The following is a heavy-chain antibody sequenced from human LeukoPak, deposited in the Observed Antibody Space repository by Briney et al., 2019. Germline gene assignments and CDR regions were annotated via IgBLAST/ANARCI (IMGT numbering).Heavy chain of an antibody. Sequence: GSLRLSCAASGFTVRRNYMSWVRQAPGKGLEWVSVIYSAGNTHYADSVKGRFTISRDKFRNILYLQMDSLRAEDTAVYYCARTADYGDFVPWYYYGMDVWGQGTTVTVSS. V-gene: IGHV3-53*01. D-gene: IGHD4-17*01. CDR3: ARTADYGDFVPWYYYGMDV. J-gene: IGHJ6*02. CDR2: IYSAGNT. CDR1: GFTVRRNY.